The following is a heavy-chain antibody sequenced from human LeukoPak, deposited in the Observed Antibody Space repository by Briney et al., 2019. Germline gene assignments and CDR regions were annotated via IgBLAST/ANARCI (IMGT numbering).Heavy chain of an antibody. CDR1: GGSFSGYY. D-gene: IGHD4-17*01. V-gene: IGHV4-34*01. J-gene: IGHJ4*02. CDR2: INHSGST. CDR3: ARGFRVTNFDY. Sequence: SETLSLTCAVYGGSFSGYYWSWIRQPPGKGLEWIGEINHSGSTNYNPSLKSRVTISVDTSKKQFSLKLSSVTAADTAVYYCARGFRVTNFDYWGQGTLVTASS.